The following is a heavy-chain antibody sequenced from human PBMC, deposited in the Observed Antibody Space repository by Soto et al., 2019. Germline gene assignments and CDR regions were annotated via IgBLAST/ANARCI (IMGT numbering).Heavy chain of an antibody. CDR1: GGSISSGGYS. CDR2: IYHSGST. Sequence: QLQLQESGSGLVKPSQTLSLTCAVSGGSISSGGYSWSWIQQPPGKGLEWIGYIYHSGSTYYNPSLKSRVTISVDRSKNQFSLKLSSVTAADTAVYYCAREKSTGDNWFDPWGQGTLVTVSS. V-gene: IGHV4-30-2*01. CDR3: AREKSTGDNWFDP. J-gene: IGHJ5*02. D-gene: IGHD1-1*01.